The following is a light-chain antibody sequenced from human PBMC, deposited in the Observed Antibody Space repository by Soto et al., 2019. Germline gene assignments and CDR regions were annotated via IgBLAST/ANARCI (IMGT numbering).Light chain of an antibody. CDR1: QNIRTY. V-gene: IGKV1-39*01. CDR2: TAS. CDR3: QQTYSIRKS. Sequence: DIQVTQSPSSLSASVGDRVTITCRASQNIRTYLNWYQQRPGKPPKLLIHTASTLQSGVTSRFSGSGSGTDFTLTISSLQPEAFATYYCQQTYSIRKSFGEGTKLEI. J-gene: IGKJ2*03.